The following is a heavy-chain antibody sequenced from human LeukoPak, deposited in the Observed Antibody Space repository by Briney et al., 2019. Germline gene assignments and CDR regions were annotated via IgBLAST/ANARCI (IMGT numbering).Heavy chain of an antibody. CDR1: GFTSSGSA. V-gene: IGHV3-73*01. CDR3: TRRTAGTGPLRDY. CDR2: IRSKANSYAT. J-gene: IGHJ4*02. Sequence: PGGSLRLSCAASGFTSSGSAMHWVRQASGKGLEWVGRIRSKANSYATAYAASVKGRFTISRDDSKNTAYLQMNSLKTEDTAVYYCTRRTAGTGPLRDYWGQGTLVTVSS. D-gene: IGHD6-13*01.